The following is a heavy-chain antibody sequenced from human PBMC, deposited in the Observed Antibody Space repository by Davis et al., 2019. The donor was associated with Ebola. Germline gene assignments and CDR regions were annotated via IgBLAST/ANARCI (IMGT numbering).Heavy chain of an antibody. J-gene: IGHJ3*02. CDR3: AKDTSNVWFDI. CDR1: GFIFSSYA. V-gene: IGHV3-23*01. D-gene: IGHD6-19*01. CDR2: ITSSGGST. Sequence: PGGSLRLSCAASGFIFSSYAMTWARQVPGKGLEWVSAITSSGGSTYYGDSVKGRFTISRDNSKNTLYLQMNSLRVEDTTIYYCAKDTSNVWFDIWGQGTMVTVSS.